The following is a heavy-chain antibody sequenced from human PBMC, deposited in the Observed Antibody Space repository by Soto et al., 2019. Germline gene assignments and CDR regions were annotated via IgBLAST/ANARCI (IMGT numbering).Heavy chain of an antibody. Sequence: QVTLKESGPVLVKPTETLTLTCTVSGFSLSNARMSVSWIRQPPGKALEWLAHIFSNDAKSYSASLKSRLTISKDTSKSQVVLTMTNMDPVDTATSYCARIRGWGWLGPNDYWGQGTLVTVSS. CDR2: IFSNDAK. V-gene: IGHV2-26*01. D-gene: IGHD3-10*01. J-gene: IGHJ4*02. CDR3: ARIRGWGWLGPNDY. CDR1: GFSLSNARMS.